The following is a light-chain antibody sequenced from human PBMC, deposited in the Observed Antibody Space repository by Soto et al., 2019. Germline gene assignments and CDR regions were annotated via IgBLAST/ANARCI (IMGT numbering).Light chain of an antibody. J-gene: IGLJ2*01. CDR3: CSYAGRPSV. V-gene: IGLV2-23*01. CDR2: EGS. Sequence: QSALTQPASVSGSPGQSITISCTGTSSDVGSYNLVSWYQQHPGKAPKLMIYEGSKRPSGVSNRFSGSKSDNTASLTISGLQAEDEADYYCCSYAGRPSVFGGGTKLTVL. CDR1: SSDVGSYNL.